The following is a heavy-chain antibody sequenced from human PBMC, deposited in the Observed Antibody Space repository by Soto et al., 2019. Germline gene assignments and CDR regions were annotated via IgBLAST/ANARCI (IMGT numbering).Heavy chain of an antibody. CDR1: GFTFTSSA. CDR2: IVVGSGNT. D-gene: IGHD3-16*01. Sequence: GASVKVSCKASGFTFTSSAVQWVRQARGQRLEWIGWIVVGSGNTNYAQKFQERVTITRDMSTSTAYMELSSLRSEDTAVYYCAADPGYDYVWGSYGYWGQGTLVTVSS. V-gene: IGHV1-58*01. J-gene: IGHJ4*02. CDR3: AADPGYDYVWGSYGY.